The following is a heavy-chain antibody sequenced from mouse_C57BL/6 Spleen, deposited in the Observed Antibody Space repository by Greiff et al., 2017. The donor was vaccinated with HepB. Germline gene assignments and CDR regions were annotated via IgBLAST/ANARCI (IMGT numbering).Heavy chain of an antibody. J-gene: IGHJ4*01. V-gene: IGHV5-17*01. Sequence: EVKLVESGGGLVKPGGSLKLSCAASGFTFSDYGMHWVRQAPEKGLEWVAYISSGSSTIYYADTVKGRFTISRDNAKNTLFLQMTSLRSEDTAMYYCARINWDEAMDYWGQGTSVTVSS. CDR1: GFTFSDYG. CDR2: ISSGSSTI. CDR3: ARINWDEAMDY. D-gene: IGHD4-1*01.